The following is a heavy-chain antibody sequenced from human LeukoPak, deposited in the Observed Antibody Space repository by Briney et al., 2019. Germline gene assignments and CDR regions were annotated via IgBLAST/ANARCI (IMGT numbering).Heavy chain of an antibody. CDR3: ASANYYDSSGYEGSDAFDI. J-gene: IGHJ3*02. Sequence: SETLSLTCTVSGGSISSGSYYWSWIRQPAGKGLEWIGRIYTSGSTNYNPSLKSRVTISVDTSKNQFSLKLSSVTAADTAVYYCASANYYDSSGYEGSDAFDIWGQGTMVTVSS. D-gene: IGHD3-22*01. V-gene: IGHV4-61*02. CDR2: IYTSGST. CDR1: GGSISSGSYY.